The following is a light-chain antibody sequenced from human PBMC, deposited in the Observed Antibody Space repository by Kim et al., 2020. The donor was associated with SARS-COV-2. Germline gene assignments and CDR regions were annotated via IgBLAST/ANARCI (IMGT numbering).Light chain of an antibody. J-gene: IGKJ5*01. CDR2: DAS. Sequence: LSPGERATLSCRASQSVSSYLGWYQQKPGQAPRLLIYDASRRSTGIPVRFSGSGSGTDFTLTISRVEPEDFAVYYCQQYGSSPITFGQGTRLEIK. CDR3: QQYGSSPIT. V-gene: IGKV3-20*01. CDR1: QSVSSY.